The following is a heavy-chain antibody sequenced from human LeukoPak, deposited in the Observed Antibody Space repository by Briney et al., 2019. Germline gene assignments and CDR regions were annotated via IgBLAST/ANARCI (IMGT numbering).Heavy chain of an antibody. J-gene: IGHJ5*01. V-gene: IGHV1-2*02. D-gene: IGHD6-13*01. CDR1: GYTFTGYY. CDR2: INPNSGGT. Sequence: ASVKVSCKASGYTFTGYYMHWVRQAPGQGLEWMGWINPNSGGTNYAQKFQGRVTMTRDTSISTAYMELSGLRSDDTAVYYCAANIAAPGTRWFDPWGQGGLVSVSS. CDR3: AANIAAPGTRWFDP.